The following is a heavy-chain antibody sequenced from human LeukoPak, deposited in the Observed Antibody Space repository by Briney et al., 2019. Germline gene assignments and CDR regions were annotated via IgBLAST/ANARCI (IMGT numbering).Heavy chain of an antibody. J-gene: IGHJ4*02. D-gene: IGHD6-19*01. CDR2: ISYDGSNK. Sequence: GGSLRLSCAASGFTFSSYGMHWVRQAPGKGLEWVAVISYDGSNKYYADSVKGRFTISRDNSKNTLYLQMNSLRAEDTAVYYCAKDISVSVAVAGDWGQGTLVTVSS. V-gene: IGHV3-30*18. CDR3: AKDISVSVAVAGD. CDR1: GFTFSSYG.